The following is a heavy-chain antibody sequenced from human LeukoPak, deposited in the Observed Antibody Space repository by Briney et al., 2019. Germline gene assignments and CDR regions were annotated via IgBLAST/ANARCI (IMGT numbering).Heavy chain of an antibody. Sequence: PSETLSLTCTVSGGSISSGGYYWSWIRQHPGKGLEWIGYIYYSGSTYYNPSLKSRVTISVDTSKNQFSLKLSSVTAADTAVYYCAARNWNYWMESSGNWFDPWGQGTLVTVSS. CDR2: IYYSGST. V-gene: IGHV4-31*03. J-gene: IGHJ5*02. CDR1: GGSISSGGYY. D-gene: IGHD1-7*01. CDR3: AARNWNYWMESSGNWFDP.